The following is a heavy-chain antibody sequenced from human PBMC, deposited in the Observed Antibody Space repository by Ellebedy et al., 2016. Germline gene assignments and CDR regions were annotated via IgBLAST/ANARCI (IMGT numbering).Heavy chain of an antibody. CDR1: DGSISAYY. Sequence: SETLSLXXTVSDGSISAYYWNWIRQPPGNGLEGIGNIHYSGTTNYNPSLKSRFTISVDTSRNEFSLKVTSVTAADTAVYSCARGARRDGYLVGFDYWGQGILVIVSS. D-gene: IGHD5-24*01. CDR2: IHYSGTT. J-gene: IGHJ4*02. CDR3: ARGARRDGYLVGFDY. V-gene: IGHV4-59*01.